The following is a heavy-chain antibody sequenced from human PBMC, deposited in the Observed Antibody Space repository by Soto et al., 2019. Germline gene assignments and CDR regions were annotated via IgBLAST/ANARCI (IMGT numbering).Heavy chain of an antibody. CDR1: GGTFSSYA. J-gene: IGHJ4*02. Sequence: QVQLVQSGAEVKKPGSSVKVSCKASGGTFSSYAISWVRQAPGQGLEWMGGIFPIFGTANYAQKFQGRVTITADESTSTAYMELSSLRSEDTAVYYCASCDYDSSGYYPYYFDYWGQGTLVTVSS. CDR2: IFPIFGTA. CDR3: ASCDYDSSGYYPYYFDY. V-gene: IGHV1-69*01. D-gene: IGHD3-22*01.